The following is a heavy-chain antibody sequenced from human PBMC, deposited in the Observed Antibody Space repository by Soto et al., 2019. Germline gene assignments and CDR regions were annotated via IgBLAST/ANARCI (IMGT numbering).Heavy chain of an antibody. D-gene: IGHD3-22*01. J-gene: IGHJ4*02. CDR3: AREGGDYDSSGYDYFDY. Sequence: ASVKVSCKASGGTFSSYAISWVRQAPGQGLEWMGGLIPIFGTANYAQKFQGRVTITADKSTSTAYMDLSSLRSEDTGVYYCAREGGDYDSSGYDYFDYWGQGTMVTVS. V-gene: IGHV1-69*06. CDR1: GGTFSSYA. CDR2: LIPIFGTA.